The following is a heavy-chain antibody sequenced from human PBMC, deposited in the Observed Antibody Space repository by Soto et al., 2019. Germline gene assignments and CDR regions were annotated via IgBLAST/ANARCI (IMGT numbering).Heavy chain of an antibody. CDR1: GGTFSSSA. CDR3: ARSLYGSGSYYYYGMDV. Sequence: GASVKVSCKASGGTFSSSAISWVRQAPGQGLEWMGGIIPIFGTANYAQKFKGRVTITADESTSTAYMEVSSLRFEDSAVYYCARSLYGSGSYYYYGMDVWGQGTTVKVS. V-gene: IGHV1-69*13. D-gene: IGHD3-10*01. J-gene: IGHJ6*02. CDR2: IIPIFGTA.